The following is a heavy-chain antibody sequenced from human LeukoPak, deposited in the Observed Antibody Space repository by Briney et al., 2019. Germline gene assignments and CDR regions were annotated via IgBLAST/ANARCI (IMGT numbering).Heavy chain of an antibody. D-gene: IGHD4-17*01. CDR2: VTGRSSYK. Sequence: GGSLRLSCAVSGLSFSRFSMIWVRQAPGKGLEWVASVTGRSSYKYYADAVKGRFTISRDNVRNTLYLRMNSLRVEDSAVYYCARDPSLESNYGVYADFWGRGTLVTVSS. CDR3: ARDPSLESNYGVYADF. J-gene: IGHJ4*02. CDR1: GLSFSRFS. V-gene: IGHV3-21*06.